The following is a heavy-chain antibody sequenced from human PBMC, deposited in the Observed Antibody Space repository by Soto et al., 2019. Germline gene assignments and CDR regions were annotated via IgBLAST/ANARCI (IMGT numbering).Heavy chain of an antibody. CDR1: GFTFSSYA. Sequence: EVQLLESGGGLVQPGGSLRLSWAASGFTFSSYAMSWVRQAPGKGLEWVSAISGSGGSTYYADSVKGRFTISRDNSKNTLYMQMNSLRAEDTAVYYCAKDHYYDSSGYFYYWGQGTLVTVSS. D-gene: IGHD3-22*01. CDR2: ISGSGGST. CDR3: AKDHYYDSSGYFYY. J-gene: IGHJ4*02. V-gene: IGHV3-23*01.